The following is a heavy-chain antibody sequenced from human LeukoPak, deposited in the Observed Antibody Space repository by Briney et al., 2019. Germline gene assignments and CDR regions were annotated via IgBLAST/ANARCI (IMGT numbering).Heavy chain of an antibody. CDR3: ARDRAAARPDYYYYMDV. Sequence: ASVKVSCKASGYTFTGSYIHWVRQAPGQGLEWMGWINPNSGGTHYAQKFQGRVTMTRDTSSSTAYMELSRLRSDDTAVYYCARDRAAARPDYYYYMDVWGKGTTVTVSS. D-gene: IGHD6-6*01. V-gene: IGHV1-2*02. CDR2: INPNSGGT. CDR1: GYTFTGSY. J-gene: IGHJ6*03.